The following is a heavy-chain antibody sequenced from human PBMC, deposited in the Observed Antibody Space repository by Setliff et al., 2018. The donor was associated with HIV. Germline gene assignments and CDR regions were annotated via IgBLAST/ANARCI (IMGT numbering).Heavy chain of an antibody. CDR1: GVSISSYY. J-gene: IGHJ4*02. CDR3: ARRSGWSLDY. V-gene: IGHV4-59*04. D-gene: IGHD6-19*01. CDR2: IFHSGSS. Sequence: PSETLSLTCNVSGVSISSYYWSWIRQPPGKGLEWIGSIFHSGSSYYNPSLKSRVTISVDTSKNQFSLKLSSVTAADTAVYYCARRSGWSLDYWGQGTLVTVS.